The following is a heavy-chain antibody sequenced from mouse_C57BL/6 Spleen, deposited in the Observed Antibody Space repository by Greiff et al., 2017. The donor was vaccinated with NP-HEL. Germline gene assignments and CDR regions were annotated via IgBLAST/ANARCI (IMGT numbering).Heavy chain of an antibody. D-gene: IGHD1-1*02. Sequence: VKLMESDAELVKPGASVKISCKVSGYTFTDHTIHWMKQRPEQGLEWIGYIYPRDGSTKYNEKFKGKATLTADKSSSTAYMQLNSLTSEDSAVYFCANMGLYPEDAMDYWGQGTSVTVSS. CDR3: ANMGLYPEDAMDY. J-gene: IGHJ4*01. V-gene: IGHV1-78*01. CDR2: IYPRDGST. CDR1: GYTFTDHT.